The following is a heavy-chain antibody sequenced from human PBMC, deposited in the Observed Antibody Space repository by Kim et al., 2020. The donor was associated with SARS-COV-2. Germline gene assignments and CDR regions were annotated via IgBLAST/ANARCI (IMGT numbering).Heavy chain of an antibody. V-gene: IGHV3-15*01. CDR1: GFTFSNAW. Sequence: GGSLRLSCAASGFTFSNAWMSWVRQAPGKGLEWVGRIKSKTDGGTTDYAAPVKGRFTISRDDSKNTLYLQMNSLKTEDTAVYYYTTAGNGHGSGSYYNNYYYYYGMDVWGQGTTVTVSS. CDR3: TTAGNGHGSGSYYNNYYYYYGMDV. CDR2: IKSKTDGGTT. D-gene: IGHD3-10*01. J-gene: IGHJ6*02.